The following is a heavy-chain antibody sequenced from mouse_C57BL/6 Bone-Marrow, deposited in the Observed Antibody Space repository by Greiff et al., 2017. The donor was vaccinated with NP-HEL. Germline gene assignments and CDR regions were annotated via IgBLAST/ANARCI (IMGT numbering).Heavy chain of an antibody. D-gene: IGHD2-3*01. Sequence: EVQLQESGPGLVKPSQSLSLTCSVTGYSITSGYYWNWIRQLPGNKLEWMGYISYDGSNNYNPSLKNRISITRDTSKNQFFLKFNSVTTEDTATYYCAREGFYDGYFDYWGQGTTLTVSS. J-gene: IGHJ2*01. CDR3: AREGFYDGYFDY. CDR1: GYSITSGYY. CDR2: ISYDGSN. V-gene: IGHV3-6*01.